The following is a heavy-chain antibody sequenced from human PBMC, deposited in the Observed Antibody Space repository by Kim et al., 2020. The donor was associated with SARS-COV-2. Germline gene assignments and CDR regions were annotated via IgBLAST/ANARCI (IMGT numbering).Heavy chain of an antibody. Sequence: YYAASVKGRYTISRDDSKSMLYLQRNGLGAEDTAVYYCAKDHGWNYGGFAYWGQGSLVTVSS. CDR3: AKDHGWNYGGFAY. D-gene: IGHD1-7*01. V-gene: IGHV3-23*01. J-gene: IGHJ4*02.